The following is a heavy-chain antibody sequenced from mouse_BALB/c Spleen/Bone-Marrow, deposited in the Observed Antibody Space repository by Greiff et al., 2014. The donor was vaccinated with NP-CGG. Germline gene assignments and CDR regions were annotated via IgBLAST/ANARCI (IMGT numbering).Heavy chain of an antibody. CDR3: ARGAYYRYDGFAY. CDR2: IYPGDGDT. Sequence: VQLQQSGAELARPGASVKLSCKASGYTFSSYWMQWVKQRPGQGLEWIGSIYPGDGDTRYTQKFKGKATLTADKSSSTAYMQLSSLASGDSAVYYCARGAYYRYDGFAYWGQGTLVTVSA. V-gene: IGHV1-87*01. D-gene: IGHD2-14*01. CDR1: GYTFSSYW. J-gene: IGHJ3*01.